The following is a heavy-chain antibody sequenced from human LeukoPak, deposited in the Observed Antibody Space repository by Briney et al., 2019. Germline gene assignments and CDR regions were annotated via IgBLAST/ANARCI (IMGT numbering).Heavy chain of an antibody. D-gene: IGHD6-19*01. CDR2: IWYDGSKK. Sequence: GGSLRLSCAASGFTFSSYGMHWVRQAPGKGPEWVAVIWYDGSKKYYIDFAEGRFTISRDNSRNTLYLQMNSLRAEDTAVYYCARYYSHTSAWSEGGLDQWGQGTLVTVSS. V-gene: IGHV3-33*01. CDR3: ARYYSHTSAWSEGGLDQ. J-gene: IGHJ4*02. CDR1: GFTFSSYG.